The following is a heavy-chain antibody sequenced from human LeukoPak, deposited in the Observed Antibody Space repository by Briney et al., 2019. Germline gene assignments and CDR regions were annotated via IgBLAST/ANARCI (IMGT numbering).Heavy chain of an antibody. J-gene: IGHJ6*03. Sequence: PSETLSLTCTVSGVSISSYYRRWIRQPPGKGLEWIGRIYTSGSTNYNPSLKSRVTMSVDTSKNQFSLKLSSVTAADTAVYYCARDQYYYDSSGYYYYYMDVWGKGTTVTVSS. CDR3: ARDQYYYDSSGYYYYYMDV. CDR2: IYTSGST. D-gene: IGHD3-22*01. V-gene: IGHV4-4*07. CDR1: GVSISSYY.